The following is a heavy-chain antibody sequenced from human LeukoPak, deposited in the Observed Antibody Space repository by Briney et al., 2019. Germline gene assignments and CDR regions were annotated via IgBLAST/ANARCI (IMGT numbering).Heavy chain of an antibody. J-gene: IGHJ4*02. V-gene: IGHV3-23*01. CDR3: AKEPQGWLVPRFDY. CDR1: GFTFSSYA. Sequence: GGSLRLSCAASGFTFSSYAMSWVRRAPGKGLEWVSAISGSGGSTYYADSVKGRFTISRDNSKNTLYLQVNSLRAEDTAVYYCAKEPQGWLVPRFDYWGQGTLATVSS. CDR2: ISGSGGST. D-gene: IGHD6-19*01.